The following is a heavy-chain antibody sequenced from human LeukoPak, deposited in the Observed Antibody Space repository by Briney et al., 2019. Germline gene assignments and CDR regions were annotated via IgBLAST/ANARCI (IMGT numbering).Heavy chain of an antibody. D-gene: IGHD1-14*01. Sequence: GGSLRLSCAASGFTFSSYAMSWVRQAPGKGLEWVSAISGNGGSTYYADSVKGRFTISRDNSKNTLYLQMNSLRAEDTAVYYCAKDWYWEPGAGQSYYYYGMDVWGRGTTVTVSS. V-gene: IGHV3-23*01. J-gene: IGHJ6*04. CDR3: AKDWYWEPGAGQSYYYYGMDV. CDR1: GFTFSSYA. CDR2: ISGNGGST.